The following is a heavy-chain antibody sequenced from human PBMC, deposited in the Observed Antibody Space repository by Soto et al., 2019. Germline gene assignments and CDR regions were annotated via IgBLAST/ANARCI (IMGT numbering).Heavy chain of an antibody. CDR3: ASTGYSSSWYRGYFQH. Sequence: QVQLVESGGGVVQPGRSLRLSCAASGFTFSSYAMHWVRQAPGKGLEWVAVISYDGSNKYYADSVKGRFTISRDNSKNTLYLQMNSLRAEDTAVYYCASTGYSSSWYRGYFQHWGQGTLVTVYS. CDR2: ISYDGSNK. V-gene: IGHV3-30-3*01. D-gene: IGHD6-13*01. CDR1: GFTFSSYA. J-gene: IGHJ1*01.